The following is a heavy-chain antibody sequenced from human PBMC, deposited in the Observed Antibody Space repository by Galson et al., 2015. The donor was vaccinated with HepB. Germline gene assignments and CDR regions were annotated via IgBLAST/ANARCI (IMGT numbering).Heavy chain of an antibody. CDR3: AREKYYGSGYFDY. Sequence: SVKVSCKASGYTFTSYDINWVRQATGQGLEWMGWMNPNSGNTGYAQKFQGRVTMTRNTSISTAYMALRRLRSDDTAVYYCAREKYYGSGYFDYWGQGTLVTVSS. J-gene: IGHJ4*02. D-gene: IGHD3-10*01. CDR2: MNPNSGNT. CDR1: GYTFTSYD. V-gene: IGHV1-8*01.